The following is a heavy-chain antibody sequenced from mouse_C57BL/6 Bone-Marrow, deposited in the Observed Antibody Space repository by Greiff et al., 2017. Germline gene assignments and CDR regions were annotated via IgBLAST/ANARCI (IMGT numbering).Heavy chain of an antibody. D-gene: IGHD3-2*02. CDR1: GFTFSSYG. J-gene: IGHJ3*01. Sequence: DVMLVESGGDLVKPGGSLKLSCAASGFTFSSYGMSWVRQTPDKRLEWVATISSGGSYTYYPDSVKGRFTISRDNAKNTLYLQMSSLKSEDTAMYYCASTAQATSWFAYWGQGTLVTVSA. V-gene: IGHV5-6*02. CDR2: ISSGGSYT. CDR3: ASTAQATSWFAY.